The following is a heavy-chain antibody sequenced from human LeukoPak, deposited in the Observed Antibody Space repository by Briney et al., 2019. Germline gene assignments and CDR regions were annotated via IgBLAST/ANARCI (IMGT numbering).Heavy chain of an antibody. D-gene: IGHD4-17*01. CDR3: ARSGGDYGDYFVDY. CDR2: IYYSGRT. V-gene: IGHV4-31*03. Sequence: SETLSLTCTVSGGSISSGGYYWSWIRQPPGKGLEWIGYIYYSGRTYYNPSLKSRVTISVDTSKNQFSLKLSSVTAADTAVYYFARSGGDYGDYFVDYWGQGTLVTVSS. J-gene: IGHJ4*02. CDR1: GGSISSGGYY.